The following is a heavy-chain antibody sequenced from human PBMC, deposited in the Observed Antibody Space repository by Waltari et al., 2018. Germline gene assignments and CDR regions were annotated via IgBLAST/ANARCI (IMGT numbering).Heavy chain of an antibody. Sequence: EVQLLESGGGLVQPGGSLRLSCPASGFTFSSYAMSWVRQAPGKGLEWVSAISGSGGSTYYADSVKGRFTISRDNSKNTLYLQMNSLRAEDTAVYYCAKDGYSSGWYGDFDYWGQGTLVTVSS. D-gene: IGHD6-19*01. V-gene: IGHV3-23*01. CDR1: GFTFSSYA. CDR3: AKDGYSSGWYGDFDY. J-gene: IGHJ4*02. CDR2: ISGSGGST.